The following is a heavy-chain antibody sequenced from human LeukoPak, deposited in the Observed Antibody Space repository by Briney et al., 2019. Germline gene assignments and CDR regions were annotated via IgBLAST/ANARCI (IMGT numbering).Heavy chain of an antibody. Sequence: PSETLSLTCTVSGGSMSSYYWSWIRQSLGKGLEWVGYISYSGTTNYNPSLKSRVTISLGTSKNRFSLNLTSVTAADTAVYYCARHGSGTSLALYPWGQGTLVTVSS. V-gene: IGHV4-59*08. CDR1: GGSMSSYY. CDR2: ISYSGTT. J-gene: IGHJ5*02. CDR3: ARHGSGTSLALYP. D-gene: IGHD3-10*01.